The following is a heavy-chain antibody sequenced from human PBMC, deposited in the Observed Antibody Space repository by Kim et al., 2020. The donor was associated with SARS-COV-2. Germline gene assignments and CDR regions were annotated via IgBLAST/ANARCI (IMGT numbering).Heavy chain of an antibody. D-gene: IGHD4-4*01. V-gene: IGHV3-23*01. Sequence: SVQGRCTISRDNSKNTLYLKVKSLRAEDTAVYYCAKDRVSGNYYYFDYWGQGALVTVSS. J-gene: IGHJ4*02. CDR3: AKDRVSGNYYYFDY.